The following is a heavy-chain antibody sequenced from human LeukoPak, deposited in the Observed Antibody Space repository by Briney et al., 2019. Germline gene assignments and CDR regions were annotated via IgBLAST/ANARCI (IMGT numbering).Heavy chain of an antibody. D-gene: IGHD3-22*01. CDR1: GGTFSSYA. Sequence: ASVKVSCKASGGTFSSYAISWVRQAPGQGLEWMGRINPNSGGTNYAQKFQGRVTMTRDTSISTVYMELSRLRSDDTAVYYCARVGYYESSGYYEYWGQGTLVTVFS. CDR2: INPNSGGT. J-gene: IGHJ4*02. V-gene: IGHV1-2*06. CDR3: ARVGYYESSGYYEY.